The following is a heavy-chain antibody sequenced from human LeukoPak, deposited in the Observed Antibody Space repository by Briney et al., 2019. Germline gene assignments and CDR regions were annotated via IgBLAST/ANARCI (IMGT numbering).Heavy chain of an antibody. D-gene: IGHD1-20*01. Sequence: SETLSLTCAVYGGSFSGYYWSWIRQPPGKGLEWIGEINHSGSTNYSPSLRSRVTISLDTSKNQFSLKLSSVTAADTAVYYCARYNWNAVGLVDYWGQGTLVTVSP. CDR1: GGSFSGYY. CDR2: INHSGST. V-gene: IGHV4-34*01. J-gene: IGHJ4*02. CDR3: ARYNWNAVGLVDY.